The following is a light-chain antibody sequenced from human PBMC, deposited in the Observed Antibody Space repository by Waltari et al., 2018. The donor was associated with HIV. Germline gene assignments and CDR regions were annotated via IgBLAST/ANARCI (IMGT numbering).Light chain of an antibody. CDR2: AAA. CDR1: QSISNY. Sequence: DIQMTQSPSSLSASVGDRVTITCRASQSISNYLNWYQQKPVKAPKLLIYAAASLRSWVPSRFIGSGSGTDFTLTIRSLQPEDFVTYYCQQSYSTREFTFGAGTKVDIK. CDR3: QQSYSTREFT. J-gene: IGKJ3*01. V-gene: IGKV1-39*01.